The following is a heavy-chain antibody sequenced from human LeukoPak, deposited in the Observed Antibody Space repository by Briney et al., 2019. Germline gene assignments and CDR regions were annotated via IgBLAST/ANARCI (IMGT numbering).Heavy chain of an antibody. J-gene: IGHJ4*02. CDR1: GSTFSNYW. CDR2: ISSSSSYI. D-gene: IGHD7-27*01. Sequence: PGGSLRLSCAASGSTFSNYWMHWVRQAPGKGPEWVSSISSSSSYINYAASVKGRFTISRDNAENPVYLQMNSLRAEDTAVYYCAREPPVTGELALGRQRMFYQWGQGTLVTVSS. V-gene: IGHV3-21*01. CDR3: AREPPVTGELALGRQRMFYQ.